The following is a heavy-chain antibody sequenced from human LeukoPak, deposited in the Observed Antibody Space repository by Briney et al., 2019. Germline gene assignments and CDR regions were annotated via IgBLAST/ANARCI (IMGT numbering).Heavy chain of an antibody. V-gene: IGHV3-21*01. CDR3: ARDRTAKLGVVIHRYYYYYMDV. CDR2: ISSSSSYI. D-gene: IGHD3-3*01. J-gene: IGHJ6*03. Sequence: GGSLRLSCAASGFTFSSYSMNWVRQAPGKGLEWVSSISSSSSYIYYADSVKGRFTISRDNAKNSLYLQMNSLRAEDTAVYYCARDRTAKLGVVIHRYYYYYMDVWGKGTTVTVSS. CDR1: GFTFSSYS.